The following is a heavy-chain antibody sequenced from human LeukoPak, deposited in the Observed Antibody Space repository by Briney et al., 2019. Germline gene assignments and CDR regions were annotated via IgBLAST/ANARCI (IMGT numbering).Heavy chain of an antibody. CDR1: EFSFSSYE. Sequence: PGGSLRLSCAVSEFSFSSYEMNWVRQAPGKGLEWVAVISYDGSNKYYADSVKGRFTISRDNSKNTLYLQMNSLRAEDTAVYYCAKDEGPPGWMIAAAGTGADYWGQGTLVTVSS. J-gene: IGHJ4*02. CDR2: ISYDGSNK. CDR3: AKDEGPPGWMIAAAGTGADY. D-gene: IGHD6-13*01. V-gene: IGHV3-30*18.